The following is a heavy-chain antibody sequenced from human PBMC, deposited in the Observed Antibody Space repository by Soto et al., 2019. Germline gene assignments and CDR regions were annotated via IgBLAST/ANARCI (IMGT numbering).Heavy chain of an antibody. CDR3: ARIGYSSSSLDY. D-gene: IGHD6-6*01. CDR2: INQDGSVI. Sequence: EVQLVESGEGLVQPGGSLRLSCAASGFTFNIYWMTWVRQAPGKGLEWVANINQDGSVIYFVDSLKGRFTISRDNAKNSLYLQMNSLRAEDTAVYFCARIGYSSSSLDYWGQGTLVTVPS. CDR1: GFTFNIYW. V-gene: IGHV3-7*01. J-gene: IGHJ4*02.